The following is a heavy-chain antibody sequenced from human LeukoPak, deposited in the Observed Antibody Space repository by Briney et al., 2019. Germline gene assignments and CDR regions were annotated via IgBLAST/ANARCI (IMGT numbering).Heavy chain of an antibody. Sequence: GGSLRLSCAASGFTVSSNYISWVRQAPGKGLEWVSVIYSGGIYNDGTTNYGDSVKGRFTISRDNSKNTLYLQMNSLRAEDTALYYCAGRELLGYSYGLRTFNIWGQGTTVTVSS. D-gene: IGHD5-18*01. CDR1: GFTVSSNY. CDR2: IYSGGIYNDGTT. V-gene: IGHV3-66*04. CDR3: AGRELLGYSYGLRTFNI. J-gene: IGHJ3*02.